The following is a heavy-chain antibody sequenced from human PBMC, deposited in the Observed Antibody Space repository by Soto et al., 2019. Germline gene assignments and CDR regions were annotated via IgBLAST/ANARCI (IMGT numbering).Heavy chain of an antibody. CDR3: AKGGSSGWYPKG. CDR2: ISYDGSNK. D-gene: IGHD6-19*01. J-gene: IGHJ4*02. CDR1: GFTFSSYG. V-gene: IGHV3-30*18. Sequence: QVQLVESGGGVVQPGRSLRLSCAASGFTFSSYGMHWVRQAPGKGLEWVAVISYDGSNKYYADSVKGRFTISRDNSKNTRYLEMNSLRAEDTAVYYCAKGGSSGWYPKGWGQGTLVTVSS.